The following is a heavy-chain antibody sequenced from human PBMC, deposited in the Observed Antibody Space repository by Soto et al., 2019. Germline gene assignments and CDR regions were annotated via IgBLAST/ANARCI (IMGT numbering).Heavy chain of an antibody. Sequence: PSATLSITCTVSGGSISSSSYYWGWIRQPPGKGLEWIGSIYYSGSTYYNPSLKSRVTISVDKSKNQFSLKLSSVTAADTAVYYCASRRNWFDPWGQGTLVTVSS. CDR2: IYYSGST. J-gene: IGHJ5*02. V-gene: IGHV4-39*07. CDR3: ASRRNWFDP. CDR1: GGSISSSSYY.